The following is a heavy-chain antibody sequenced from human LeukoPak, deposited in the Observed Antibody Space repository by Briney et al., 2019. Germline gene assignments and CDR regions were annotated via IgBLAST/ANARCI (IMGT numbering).Heavy chain of an antibody. D-gene: IGHD1-26*01. CDR3: ARDPIVGAFSAAFDI. CDR1: GGSISSYY. V-gene: IGHV4-4*07. J-gene: IGHJ3*02. Sequence: PSETLSLTCTVSGGSISSYYWSWIRQPAGKGLEWIGRIYTSGSTNYNPSLKSRVTMSVDTSKNQFSLKLSSVTAADTVVYYCARDPIVGAFSAAFDIWGQGTMVTVSS. CDR2: IYTSGST.